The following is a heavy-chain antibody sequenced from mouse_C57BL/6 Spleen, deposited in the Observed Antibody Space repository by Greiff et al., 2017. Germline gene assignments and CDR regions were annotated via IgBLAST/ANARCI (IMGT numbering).Heavy chain of an antibody. J-gene: IGHJ2*01. CDR1: GYTFTSYW. D-gene: IGHD2-3*01. Sequence: QVQLQQPGAELVRPGSSVKLSCKASGYTFTSYWMHWVKQRPIQGLEWIGNIDPSDSETHYNQKFKDKATLTVDKSSSTAYMQLSSLTSEDSAVYYCARSLDCYYPYFDYWGQGTTLTVSS. CDR2: IDPSDSET. CDR3: ARSLDCYYPYFDY. V-gene: IGHV1-52*01.